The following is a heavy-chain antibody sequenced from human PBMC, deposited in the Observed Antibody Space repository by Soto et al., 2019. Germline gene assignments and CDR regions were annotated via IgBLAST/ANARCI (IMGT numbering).Heavy chain of an antibody. CDR1: GDSVSSNSAA. CDR3: TKQNGDSRTYNGMDG. V-gene: IGHV6-1*01. J-gene: IGHJ6*02. Sequence: PSQTLSLTCAISGDSVSSNSAAWNGTRQSPSRGLEWLGRAYYRSQWYYDSAVSVRSRITVIPDTSKNQFSLQLNSVTPEDTAVKDFTKQNGDSRTYNGMDGWGQGTTVTVSS. CDR2: AYYRSQWYY. D-gene: IGHD4-17*01.